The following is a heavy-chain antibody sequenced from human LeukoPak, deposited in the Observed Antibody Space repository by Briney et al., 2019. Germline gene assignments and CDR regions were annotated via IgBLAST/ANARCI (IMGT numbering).Heavy chain of an antibody. J-gene: IGHJ5*02. Sequence: SDTLSLTCAVSGDSVNSNNWWSWVRQPPGKGLEWIGEIHQGGRANFNASLKSRVTISVDKPKNQISLKLSSVTAADTAVYYCARGSAYRFDPWGQGTLVTVAS. V-gene: IGHV4-4*02. CDR2: IHQGGRA. CDR3: ARGSAYRFDP. CDR1: GDSVNSNNW. D-gene: IGHD2-15*01.